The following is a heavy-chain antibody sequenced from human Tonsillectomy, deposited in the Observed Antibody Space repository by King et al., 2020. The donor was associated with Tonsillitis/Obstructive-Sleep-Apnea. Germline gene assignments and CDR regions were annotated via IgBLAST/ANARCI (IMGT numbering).Heavy chain of an antibody. CDR2: INHSGST. V-gene: IGHV4-34*01. CDR3: ARSIPSAIPKASNYMDL. D-gene: IGHD2-21*02. Sequence: QVQLQQWGAGLLKPSETLSLTCAVYGGSFSVSYWSWIRQPPGKGLEWIGEINHSGSTNCNPSLKSRVTMSVDTSKNHFSVELSSVTAADTAVYFCARSIPSAIPKASNYMDLWGKGTTVTVSS. CDR1: GGSFSVSY. J-gene: IGHJ6*03.